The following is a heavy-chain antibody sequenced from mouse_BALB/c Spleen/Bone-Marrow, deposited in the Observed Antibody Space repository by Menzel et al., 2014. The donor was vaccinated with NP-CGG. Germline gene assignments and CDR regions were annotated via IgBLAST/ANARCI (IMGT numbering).Heavy chain of an antibody. CDR1: GYTFTDTW. CDR2: INPSTGYA. V-gene: IGHV1-7*01. J-gene: IGHJ2*01. CDR3: ARDY. Sequence: QVQLQQSGPELAKPGASVKMSCKASGYTFTDTWIHWIKQRPGQGLEWIGYINPSTGYAEYNQNFKDKATLTEDKSSSTAYMQLSSLTSGDSAIYYCARDYWGQGTTLTVSS.